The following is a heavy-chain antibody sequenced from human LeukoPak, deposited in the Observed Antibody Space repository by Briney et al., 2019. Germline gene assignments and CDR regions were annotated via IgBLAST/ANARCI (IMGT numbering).Heavy chain of an antibody. CDR1: GFTFSYYW. D-gene: IGHD1-26*01. V-gene: IGHV3-7*01. J-gene: IGHJ3*02. CDR2: IKQDGSEK. Sequence: PGGSLRLSCAASGFTFSYYWMSWVRQAPGKGLGWVANIKQDGSEKYYVDSVKGRFTISRDNAKNSLYLQMNSLRAEDTAVYYCARIGFYSGSYIHDLDAFDIWGQGTMVTVSS. CDR3: ARIGFYSGSYIHDLDAFDI.